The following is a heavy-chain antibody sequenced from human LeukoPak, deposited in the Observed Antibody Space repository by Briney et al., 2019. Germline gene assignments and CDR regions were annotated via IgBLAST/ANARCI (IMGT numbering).Heavy chain of an antibody. J-gene: IGHJ4*02. CDR3: TTAHYGDVY. CDR2: IKSKTDGGTT. Sequence: GGSLRLSCAASGFTFSNAWMSWVRQAPGKGLEWVGHIKSKTDGGTTDYAAPVKGRFTISRDDSKNTLYLQMNSLKTEDTAVYYCTTAHYGDVYWGQGTLVTVSS. D-gene: IGHD4-17*01. CDR1: GFTFSNAW. V-gene: IGHV3-15*01.